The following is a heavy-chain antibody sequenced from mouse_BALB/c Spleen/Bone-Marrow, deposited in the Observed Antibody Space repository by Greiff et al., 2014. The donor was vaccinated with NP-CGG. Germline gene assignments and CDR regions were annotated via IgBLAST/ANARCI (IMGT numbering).Heavy chain of an antibody. CDR1: GFTFSNYG. V-gene: IGHV5-6-3*01. CDR2: INSNGGST. D-gene: IGHD2-1*01. Sequence: EVKLVESGGGLVQPGGSLKLSCAASGFTFSNYGMSWVRQTPDKRLELVATINSNGGSTYYPDSVKGRFTISRDTAKNTLYLQMSSLKSEETAMYYCVRGNYGNYVDYFDFWGQGTTLTGSS. J-gene: IGHJ2*01. CDR3: VRGNYGNYVDYFDF.